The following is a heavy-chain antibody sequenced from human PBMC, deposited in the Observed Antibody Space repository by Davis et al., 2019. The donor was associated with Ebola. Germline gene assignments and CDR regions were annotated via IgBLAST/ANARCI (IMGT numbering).Heavy chain of an antibody. V-gene: IGHV4-39*01. CDR2: IYYSGST. J-gene: IGHJ2*01. CDR1: GGSISSSSYY. Sequence: PSETLSLTCTVSGGSISSSSYYWGWIRQPPGKGLEWIGSIYYSGSTYYNPSLKSRVTISVDTSKNQFSLKLSSVTAADTAVYYCARNGARGPRNGGWYSSSSNWYFDLWGRGTLVTVSS. CDR3: ARNGARGPRNGGWYSSSSNWYFDL. D-gene: IGHD6-6*01.